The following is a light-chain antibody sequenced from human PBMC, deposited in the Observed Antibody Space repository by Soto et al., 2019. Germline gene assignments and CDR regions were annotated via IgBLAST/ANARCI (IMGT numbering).Light chain of an antibody. V-gene: IGLV1-44*01. CDR1: SSNIGSNT. J-gene: IGLJ2*01. CDR2: SNN. Sequence: QSVLTQPPSASGTPGQRVTISCSGSSSNIGSNTVNWYQQLPGTAPKLLIYSNNQRPSGVPDRFSGSKSGTSASLAISGLQSDDEADYYCAACYDSLNGLVFGGGTKLAV. CDR3: AACYDSLNGLV.